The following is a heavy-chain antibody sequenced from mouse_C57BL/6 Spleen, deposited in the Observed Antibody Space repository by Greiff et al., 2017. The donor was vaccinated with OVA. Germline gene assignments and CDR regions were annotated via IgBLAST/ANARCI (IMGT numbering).Heavy chain of an antibody. J-gene: IGHJ1*03. CDR1: GYSITSGYY. CDR2: ISYDGSN. V-gene: IGHV3-6*01. CDR3: ARERSSSPSTGYFDV. D-gene: IGHD1-1*01. Sequence: DVKLVESGPGLVKPSQSLSLTCSVTGYSITSGYYWNWIRQFPGNKLEWMGYISYDGSNNYNPSLKNRISITRDTSKNQFFLKLNSVTTEDTATYYCARERSSSPSTGYFDVWGTGTTVTVSS.